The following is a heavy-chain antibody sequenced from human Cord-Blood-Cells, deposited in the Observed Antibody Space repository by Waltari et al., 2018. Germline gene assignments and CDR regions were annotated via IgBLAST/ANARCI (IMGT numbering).Heavy chain of an antibody. Sequence: QVQLQESGPGLVKPSETLSLTCTVSGGSISSYYWSWIRQPPGKGLEWIGYIYYSGSTNYNPSLKGRVTISVDTSKNQFSLKLSSVTAADTAVYYCARDFQRYGIVGATGAFDIWGQGTMVTVSS. J-gene: IGHJ3*02. D-gene: IGHD1-26*01. CDR1: GGSISSYY. CDR3: ARDFQRYGIVGATGAFDI. V-gene: IGHV4-59*01. CDR2: IYYSGST.